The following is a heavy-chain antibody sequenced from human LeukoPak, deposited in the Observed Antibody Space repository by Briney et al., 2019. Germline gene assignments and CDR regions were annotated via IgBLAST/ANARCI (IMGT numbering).Heavy chain of an antibody. J-gene: IGHJ4*02. Sequence: GGSLRLPCAASGFTFSSYWMSWVRQAPGKGLEWVANIKQDGSEKYYVDSVKGRFTISRDNAKNSLYLQMNSLRAEDTAVYYCARAKQGSEYYFDYWGQGTLVTVSS. V-gene: IGHV3-7*01. CDR2: IKQDGSEK. CDR1: GFTFSSYW. CDR3: ARAKQGSEYYFDY.